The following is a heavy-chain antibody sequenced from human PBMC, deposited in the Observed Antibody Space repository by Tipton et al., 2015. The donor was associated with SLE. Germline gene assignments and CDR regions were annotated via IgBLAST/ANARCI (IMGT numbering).Heavy chain of an antibody. J-gene: IGHJ4*02. CDR1: GYMFSRYS. V-gene: IGHV3-21*04. Sequence: SLRLSCAASGYMFSRYSMNWVRQAPGKGLEWVSSISGSSGYIYYADSVRGRFTISRGNSKNTLSLQINSLRAEDTAVYYCARDTLYYDDFWSGYYFDYWDQGTLVTVSS. CDR2: ISGSSGYI. D-gene: IGHD3-3*01. CDR3: ARDTLYYDDFWSGYYFDY.